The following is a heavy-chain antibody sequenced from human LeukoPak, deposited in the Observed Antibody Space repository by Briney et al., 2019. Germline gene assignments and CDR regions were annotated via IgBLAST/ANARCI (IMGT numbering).Heavy chain of an antibody. Sequence: PSETLSLTCAVYGGSFSVYYWSWIRQPPGKGLEWIVDINHSGSTNYNPSLKSRVTISVDTSKNQFSLKLTSVTATDTVVYYCARGVYCSGGSCYLPFDYWGQGSLATVSS. CDR1: GGSFSVYY. J-gene: IGHJ4*02. D-gene: IGHD2-15*01. CDR3: ARGVYCSGGSCYLPFDY. V-gene: IGHV4-34*01. CDR2: INHSGST.